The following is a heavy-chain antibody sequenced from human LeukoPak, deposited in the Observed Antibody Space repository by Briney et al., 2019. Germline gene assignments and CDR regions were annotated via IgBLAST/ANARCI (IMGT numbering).Heavy chain of an antibody. Sequence: SETLSLTRTVSGGSISSGGYYWSWIRQHPGKGLEWIGYIYYSGSTYYNPSLKSRVTISVDTSKNQFSLKLSSVTAAETAVYYCAREVGIRDYYYGMDVWGQGTTVTVSS. CDR1: GGSISSGGYY. J-gene: IGHJ6*02. CDR3: AREVGIRDYYYGMDV. CDR2: IYYSGST. D-gene: IGHD1-26*01. V-gene: IGHV4-31*03.